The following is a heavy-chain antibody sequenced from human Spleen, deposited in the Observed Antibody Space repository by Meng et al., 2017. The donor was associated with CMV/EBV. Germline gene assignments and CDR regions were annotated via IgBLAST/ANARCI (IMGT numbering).Heavy chain of an antibody. CDR1: GFTFSNYA. CDR3: AKLEVTTTYDAFDI. V-gene: IGHV3-23*01. D-gene: IGHD4-11*01. CDR2: ISGSGGTT. Sequence: GESLKISCAASGFTFSNYAMTWVRQAPGKGLEWVSAISGSGGTTYFADSVKGRFTISRDNSKSTLYLQMNSLRAEDTAVYYCAKLEVTTTYDAFDIWGQGTMVTVSS. J-gene: IGHJ3*02.